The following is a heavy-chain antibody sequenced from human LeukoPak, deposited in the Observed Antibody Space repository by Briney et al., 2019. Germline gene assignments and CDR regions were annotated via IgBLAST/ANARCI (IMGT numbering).Heavy chain of an antibody. CDR2: INPNSGGT. D-gene: IGHD2-2*01. J-gene: IGHJ5*02. Sequence: ASVKVSCKASGYTFTGYYMHWVRQAPGQGLEWMGWINPNSGGTNYAQKFQGRVTMIRDTSISTAYMELSRLRSDDTAVYYCARGRGRIVVVPAAMNWFDPWGQGTLVTVSS. CDR1: GYTFTGYY. CDR3: ARGRGRIVVVPAAMNWFDP. V-gene: IGHV1-2*02.